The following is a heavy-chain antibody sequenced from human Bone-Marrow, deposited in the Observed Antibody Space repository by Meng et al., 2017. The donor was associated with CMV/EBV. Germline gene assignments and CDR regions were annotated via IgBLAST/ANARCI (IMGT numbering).Heavy chain of an antibody. Sequence: GGSLRLSCAASGFTFSSYWMHWVRQAPGKGLVWVSAISGSGGSTYYADSVKGRFTISRDNSKNTLYLQMNSLRAEDTAVYYCAKYSGWFGELFVPIDYWGQGTLVTVSS. V-gene: IGHV3-23*01. CDR3: AKYSGWFGELFVPIDY. CDR2: ISGSGGST. J-gene: IGHJ4*02. CDR1: GFTFSSYW. D-gene: IGHD3-10*01.